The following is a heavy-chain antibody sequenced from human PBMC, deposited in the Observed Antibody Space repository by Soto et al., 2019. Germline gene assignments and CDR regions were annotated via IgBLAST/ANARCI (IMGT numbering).Heavy chain of an antibody. J-gene: IGHJ5*02. V-gene: IGHV1-8*01. CDR2: MNPNSGNT. D-gene: IGHD2-2*01. Sequence: QVQLVQSGAEVKKPGASVKFSCKASGYTFTSYDINWVRQATGQRLEWMGWMNPNSGNTGYAQKFQGRVTMTRNTSLSTAYMELSSLRSEDTAVYYCARGMAGYCISPSCYVPVPGPHNWFDPWGQGTLVTVSS. CDR1: GYTFTSYD. CDR3: ARGMAGYCISPSCYVPVPGPHNWFDP.